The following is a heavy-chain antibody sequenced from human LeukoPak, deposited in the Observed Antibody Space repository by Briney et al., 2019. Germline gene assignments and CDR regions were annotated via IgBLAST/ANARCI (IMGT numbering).Heavy chain of an antibody. CDR3: ARVKTGHDAFDI. J-gene: IGHJ3*02. V-gene: IGHV4-59*12. D-gene: IGHD1-1*01. CDR1: GGSISSYY. Sequence: SETLSLTCTVSGGSISSYYWSWIRQPPGKGLEWIGYIYYSGSTYYNPSLKSRVTISVDRSKNQFSLKLSSVTAADTAVYYCARVKTGHDAFDIWGQGTMVTVSS. CDR2: IYYSGST.